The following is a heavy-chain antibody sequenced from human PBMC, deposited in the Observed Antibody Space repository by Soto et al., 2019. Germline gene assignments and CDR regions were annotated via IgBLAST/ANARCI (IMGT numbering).Heavy chain of an antibody. CDR3: ARGPRGYVYYHGMDV. Sequence: PSETLSLTCTVSGGSISSYYVSWIRQSAGKGLEWIGRIDTSGTTNYNPSLKSRVTMSVDASKSQFSLNLSSVTAADTAVYYCARGPRGYVYYHGMDVWGQGNTVS. CDR1: GGSISSYY. D-gene: IGHD3-16*01. CDR2: IDTSGTT. V-gene: IGHV4-4*07. J-gene: IGHJ6*02.